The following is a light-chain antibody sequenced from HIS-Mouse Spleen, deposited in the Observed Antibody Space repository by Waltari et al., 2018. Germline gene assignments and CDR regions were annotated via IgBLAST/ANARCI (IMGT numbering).Light chain of an antibody. V-gene: IGLV2-23*01. CDR2: EGS. CDR3: CSYAGSSTYV. Sequence: QSALTQPASVSGSPGQSIPISCTGPSSDVGSYHLVSWYQQHPGKAPKLMIYEGSKRPSGVSNRFSGSKSGNTASLTISGLQAEDEADYYCCSYAGSSTYVFGTGTKVTVL. CDR1: SSDVGSYHL. J-gene: IGLJ1*01.